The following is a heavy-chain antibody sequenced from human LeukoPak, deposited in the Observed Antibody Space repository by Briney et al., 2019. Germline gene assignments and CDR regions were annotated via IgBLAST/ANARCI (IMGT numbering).Heavy chain of an antibody. CDR1: GFTYSSYG. J-gene: IGHJ6*03. V-gene: IGHV3-33*06. CDR3: AKSLIAARPYYYYYMDV. D-gene: IGHD6-6*01. Sequence: GGSLRLSCAASGFTYSSYGMHWVRQAPGKGLEWVAVIWYDGSNKYYADSVKGRFTISRDNSKNTLYLQMNSLRAEDTAVYYCAKSLIAARPYYYYYMDVWGKGTTVTVSS. CDR2: IWYDGSNK.